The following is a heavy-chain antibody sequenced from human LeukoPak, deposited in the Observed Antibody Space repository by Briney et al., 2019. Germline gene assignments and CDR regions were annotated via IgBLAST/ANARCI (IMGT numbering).Heavy chain of an antibody. CDR2: IIPILGIA. CDR1: GGTFSSYA. CDR3: ARYSDGGSSDYFDY. Sequence: GASVKVSCKASGGTFSSYAISWVRQAPGQGLEWMGRIIPILGIANYVQKFQGRVTITADKSTSTAYMELSSLRSEDTAVYYCARYSDGGSSDYFDYWGQGTLVTVSS. V-gene: IGHV1-69*04. J-gene: IGHJ4*02. D-gene: IGHD4-23*01.